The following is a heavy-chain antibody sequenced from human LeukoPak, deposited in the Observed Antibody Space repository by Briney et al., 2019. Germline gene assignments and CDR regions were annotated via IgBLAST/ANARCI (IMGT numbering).Heavy chain of an antibody. D-gene: IGHD2-21*02. CDR1: GYTFATYF. CDR3: ARPTYCGSNCYFNFDY. CDR2: IKPNSGVT. J-gene: IGHJ4*02. V-gene: IGHV1-2*02. Sequence: ASVKVSCKTSGYTFATYFMHWVRQAPGQGLEWMGYIKPNSGVTNYAQKFRGRVTMTWDTSISTAYIELSGLTSDDTAIYYCARPTYCGSNCYFNFDYWGQGTLVAVSS.